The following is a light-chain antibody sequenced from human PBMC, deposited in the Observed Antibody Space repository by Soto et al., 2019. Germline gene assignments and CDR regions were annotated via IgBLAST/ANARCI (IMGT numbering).Light chain of an antibody. Sequence: QYRKRQPPWGSGARGQRFTISCTGGISNIGAGYDVHWYRQLPGTAPKLLIYGNNDRPSGVPDRFSGSKYGTSASLAITGLQAEDEADYYCKSYDSGLSGSVFGGGTQLTVL. J-gene: IGLJ3*02. V-gene: IGLV1-40*01. CDR1: ISNIGAGYD. CDR2: GNN. CDR3: KSYDSGLSGSV.